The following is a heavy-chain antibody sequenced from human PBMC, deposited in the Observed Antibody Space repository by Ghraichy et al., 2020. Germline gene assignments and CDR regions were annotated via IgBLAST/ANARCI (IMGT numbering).Heavy chain of an antibody. D-gene: IGHD3-10*01. Sequence: ASVKVSCKASGYTFTNYYMHWVRQAPGQGIEWMGIINPIDGNTNYAEKFQGRVILTRDTSTSTTYMDMSSLRSEDTAVYYCARGDQMGRAVIMTYYLYGMNVWGQGTTVTVSS. CDR2: INPIDGNT. J-gene: IGHJ6*02. CDR1: GYTFTNYY. CDR3: ARGDQMGRAVIMTYYLYGMNV. V-gene: IGHV1-46*01.